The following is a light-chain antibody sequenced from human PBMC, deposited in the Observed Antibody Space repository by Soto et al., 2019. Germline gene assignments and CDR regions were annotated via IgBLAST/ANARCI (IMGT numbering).Light chain of an antibody. CDR3: QKYNSALT. V-gene: IGKV1-27*01. J-gene: IGKJ5*01. Sequence: DIQMTQSPSSLSASVGGRVTITCRASQSISSYLNWYQQKPGKAPKLLIYTASTLQSGVPSRFSGSGSGTDFTLTISSLQPEDVATYYCQKYNSALTFGQGTRLEIK. CDR2: TAS. CDR1: QSISSY.